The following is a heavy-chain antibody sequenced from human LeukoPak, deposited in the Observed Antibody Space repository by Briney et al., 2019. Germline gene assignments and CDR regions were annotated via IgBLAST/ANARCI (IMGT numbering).Heavy chain of an antibody. CDR3: AIPMATTPLDS. V-gene: IGHV3-23*01. D-gene: IGHD5-24*01. CDR1: GFTFSSYV. CDR2: IFGSGGST. J-gene: IGHJ4*02. Sequence: GGSLRLSCAASGFTFSSYVMSWVRQAPGKGLEWVSAIFGSGGSTFYADSVKGRFTISRDNSKNTLSLQMNSLRAEDTAVYYCAIPMATTPLDSWGQGTLVTVSS.